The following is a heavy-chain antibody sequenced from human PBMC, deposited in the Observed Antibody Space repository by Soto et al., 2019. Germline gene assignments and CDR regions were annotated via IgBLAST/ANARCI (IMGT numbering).Heavy chain of an antibody. CDR3: ARYDFGTFDY. V-gene: IGHV4-4*02. J-gene: IGHJ4*02. CDR2: IYHTEST. D-gene: IGHD4-17*01. Sequence: SETLSLTCAVSGDSISSSFWWSWVRQPPGKGLEWIGEIYHTESTVYNPSLKSRVTISVDKSKNQFSLNLDSVTAADTAVYYCARYDFGTFDYWGRGILVTVS. CDR1: GDSISSSFW.